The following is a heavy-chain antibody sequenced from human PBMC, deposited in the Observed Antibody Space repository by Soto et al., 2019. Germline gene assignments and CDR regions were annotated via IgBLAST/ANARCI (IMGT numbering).Heavy chain of an antibody. J-gene: IGHJ5*02. D-gene: IGHD3-10*01. Sequence: SVKVSCKASGGTFSSYAISWVRQAPGQGLEWMGGIIPIFGTANYAQKFQGRVTITADESTSTAYMELSSLRSEDTAVYYCARSTVAMVRGVTYNWFDPWGQGTLVTSPQ. CDR2: IIPIFGTA. CDR1: GGTFSSYA. CDR3: ARSTVAMVRGVTYNWFDP. V-gene: IGHV1-69*13.